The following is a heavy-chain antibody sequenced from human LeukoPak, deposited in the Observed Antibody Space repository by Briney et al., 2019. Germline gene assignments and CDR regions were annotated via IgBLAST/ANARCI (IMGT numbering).Heavy chain of an antibody. CDR2: LDPDDDEI. CDR3: ASSEREVAIADY. J-gene: IGHJ4*02. Sequence: ASVKVSCKLSGYTPTQLSIHWVRQGPGKGLEWMGGLDPDDDEIIYAQKFQGRVTMTEDTSTDTAYMELSSLRSDDTAVYYCASSEREVAIADYWGQGTLVTVSS. CDR1: GYTPTQLS. V-gene: IGHV1-24*01. D-gene: IGHD5-12*01.